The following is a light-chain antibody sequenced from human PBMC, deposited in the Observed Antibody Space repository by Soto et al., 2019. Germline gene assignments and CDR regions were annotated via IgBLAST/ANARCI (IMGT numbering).Light chain of an antibody. V-gene: IGKV3-11*01. CDR3: HQRSNWPWLT. Sequence: EIVLTQSPATLSLSPGERATLSCRASQSVSSYLAWYQQKPGQAPRLLIYDASNRATGIPARFSGSGSGTDFTLTISSLEPEDFAVYYSHQRSNWPWLTFGGGTKVEIK. CDR1: QSVSSY. J-gene: IGKJ4*01. CDR2: DAS.